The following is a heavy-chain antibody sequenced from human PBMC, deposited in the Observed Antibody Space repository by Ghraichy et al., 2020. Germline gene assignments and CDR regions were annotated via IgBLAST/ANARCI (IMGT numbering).Heavy chain of an antibody. CDR3: ASRPGIHYYGMDV. D-gene: IGHD2/OR15-2a*01. CDR1: GGSFSGYY. CDR2: VDHGGST. V-gene: IGHV4-34*01. J-gene: IGHJ6*02. Sequence: SETLSLTCAVYGGSFSGYYWSWIRQPPGRGLEWIGDVDHGGSTNYNPSLKSRVTISVDTSKNQFSLKLSSVTAADTAVYYCASRPGIHYYGMDVWGQGTTVTVS.